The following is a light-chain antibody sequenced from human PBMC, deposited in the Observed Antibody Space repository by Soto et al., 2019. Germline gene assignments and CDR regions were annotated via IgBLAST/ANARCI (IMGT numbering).Light chain of an antibody. CDR2: LAS. CDR1: QTISSW. CDR3: QHYNSYSEA. Sequence: DIQMTQSPSTLSGSVGDRVTITCRASQTISSWLAWYQQKPGKAPKLLIYLASTLNSGVPSRFSGSGSGTEFTLTISSLQPDDFATYYCQHYNSYSEAFGQGTKVDIK. J-gene: IGKJ1*01. V-gene: IGKV1-5*03.